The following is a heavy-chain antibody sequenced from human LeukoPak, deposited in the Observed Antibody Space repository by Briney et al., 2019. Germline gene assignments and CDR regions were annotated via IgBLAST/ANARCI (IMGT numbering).Heavy chain of an antibody. CDR2: IYPKNGDS. V-gene: IGHV1-2*02. D-gene: IGHD4-17*01. CDR3: ARAGYDYGDSSDF. J-gene: IGHJ4*02. Sequence: ASVKVSCKASGYPFTTYYIHWVRQAPGQGLEWMGCIYPKNGDSKYAQKFQGRVTMTRATSIATAYMEVSRLTSDDTAVYFCARAGYDYGDSSDFWGQGTLVTVSS. CDR1: GYPFTTYY.